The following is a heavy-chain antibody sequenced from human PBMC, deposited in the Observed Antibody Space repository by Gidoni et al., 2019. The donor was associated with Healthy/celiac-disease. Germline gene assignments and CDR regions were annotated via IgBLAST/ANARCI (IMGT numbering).Heavy chain of an antibody. CDR2: IWYDGSNK. D-gene: IGHD3-22*01. CDR1: GFTFRRYG. J-gene: IGHJ2*01. V-gene: IGHV3-33*01. CDR3: ARALLYYDEGSWYFDL. Sequence: QVQLVESGGGVVQPGRSLRRTCAASGFTFRRYGMHWVRQAPGKGLGWVAVIWYDGSNKYYADSVKGRFTISRDNSKNTLYLQMNILRAEDTAVYYCARALLYYDEGSWYFDLWGRGTLVTVSS.